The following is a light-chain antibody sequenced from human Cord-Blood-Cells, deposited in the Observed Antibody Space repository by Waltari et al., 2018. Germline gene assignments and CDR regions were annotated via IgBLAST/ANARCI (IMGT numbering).Light chain of an antibody. V-gene: IGKV3-15*01. Sequence: EIVMTQSPATLSVSPGERATLSCRDSQSVSSNLAWYQQKPGQSPRLLIYGASTMATGIPARFSGSGSGTEFTLTISSLQSEDFAVYYCQQYNNWLTFGQGTKLEIK. CDR3: QQYNNWLT. CDR1: QSVSSN. CDR2: GAS. J-gene: IGKJ2*01.